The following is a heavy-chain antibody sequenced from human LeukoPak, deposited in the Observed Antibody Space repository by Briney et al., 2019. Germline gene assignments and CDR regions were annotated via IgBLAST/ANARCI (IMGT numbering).Heavy chain of an antibody. CDR1: GFTFSSYS. CDR2: ISSSSSYI. V-gene: IGHV3-21*04. CDR3: AKDFRGGTYWSELPALWDY. J-gene: IGHJ4*02. Sequence: PGGSLRLSCAASGFTFSSYSMNWVRQAPGKGLEWVSSISSSSSYIYYADSVKGRFTISRDNAKNSLYLQMNSLRAEDTAVYYCAKDFRGGTYWSELPALWDYWGQGTLVTVSS. D-gene: IGHD1-26*01.